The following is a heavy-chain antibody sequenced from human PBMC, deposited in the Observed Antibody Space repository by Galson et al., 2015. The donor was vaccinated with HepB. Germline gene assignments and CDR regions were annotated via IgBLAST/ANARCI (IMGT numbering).Heavy chain of an antibody. CDR2: ISSSGSTI. Sequence: SLRLSCAASGFTFSDYYMSWIRQAPGKGLEWVSYISSSGSTIYYADSVKGRFTISRDNAKNSLYLQMNSLRAEDTAVYYCARTRGSNSSEVFHFDYWGQGTLVTVSS. CDR3: ARTRGSNSSEVFHFDY. J-gene: IGHJ4*02. D-gene: IGHD6-6*01. CDR1: GFTFSDYY. V-gene: IGHV3-11*01.